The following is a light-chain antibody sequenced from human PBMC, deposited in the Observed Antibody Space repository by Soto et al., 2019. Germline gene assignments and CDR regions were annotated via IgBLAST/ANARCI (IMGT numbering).Light chain of an antibody. Sequence: DIQMTQSPSSLSASVGDRVTITCRASQSISSYLNWYQQKPGKAPKFLIYAASSLQSGVPSRFSGSGSGTDFTLTISRLEPGDFAVYYCQQYGSSPRWTFGQGTKVDIK. CDR3: QQYGSSPRWT. CDR2: AAS. J-gene: IGKJ1*01. V-gene: IGKV1-39*01. CDR1: QSISSY.